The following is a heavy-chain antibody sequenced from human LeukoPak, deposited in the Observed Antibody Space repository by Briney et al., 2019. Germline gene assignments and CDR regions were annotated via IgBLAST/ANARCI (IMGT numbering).Heavy chain of an antibody. J-gene: IGHJ4*02. CDR2: ISYDGSNK. CDR3: AKEPGYYFDY. V-gene: IGHV3-30-3*02. CDR1: GFTFSIYA. D-gene: IGHD1-14*01. Sequence: GRSLRLSCAASGFTFSIYAMHWVRQAPGKGLEWVAVISYDGSNKYYADSVKGRFTISRDHSKNTLYLQMSSLRAEDTAVYYCAKEPGYYFDYWGQGTLVTVSS.